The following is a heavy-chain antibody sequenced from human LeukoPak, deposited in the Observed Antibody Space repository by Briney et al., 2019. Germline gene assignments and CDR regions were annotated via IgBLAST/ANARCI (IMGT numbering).Heavy chain of an antibody. CDR2: INHSGST. V-gene: IGHV4-34*01. Sequence: PSETLSLTCAVYGGSFSGYYWSWICQPPGKGLEWIGEINHSGSTNYNPSLKSRVTISVDTSKNQFSLKLSSVTAADTAVYYCASSTSYQLPTPLDYWGHGTLVTVSS. D-gene: IGHD2-2*01. CDR1: GGSFSGYY. CDR3: ASSTSYQLPTPLDY. J-gene: IGHJ4*01.